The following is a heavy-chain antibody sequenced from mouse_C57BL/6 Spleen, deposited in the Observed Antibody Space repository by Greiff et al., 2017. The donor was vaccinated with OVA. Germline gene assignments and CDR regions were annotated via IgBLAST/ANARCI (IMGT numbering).Heavy chain of an antibody. CDR2: IDPEDGET. D-gene: IGHD2-4*01. J-gene: IGHJ4*01. CDR1: GFNIKDYY. Sequence: VHVKQSGAELVKPGASVKLSCTASGFNIKDYYMHWVKQRTEQGLEWIGRIDPEDGETKYAPKFQGKATITTDTSSNTAYMQLSSLTSEDTAVYYCAREIYYDYAYAMDYWGQGTSVTVSS. CDR3: AREIYYDYAYAMDY. V-gene: IGHV14-2*01.